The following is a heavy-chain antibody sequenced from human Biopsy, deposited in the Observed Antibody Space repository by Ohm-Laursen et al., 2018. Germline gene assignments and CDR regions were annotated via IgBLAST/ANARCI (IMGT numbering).Heavy chain of an antibody. V-gene: IGHV4-59*08. CDR3: AHGSGSYYKWDF. J-gene: IGHJ4*02. Sequence: GTLSLTCTLSGDSISRSYWSWIRQSPGKGLEWVGHIFDRGTTNYNPSLKSRVTMSVDTSKKQFSLRMTSVTASDTAVYYCAHGSGSYYKWDFWGRGTLVTVSS. D-gene: IGHD3-10*01. CDR1: GDSISRSY. CDR2: IFDRGTT.